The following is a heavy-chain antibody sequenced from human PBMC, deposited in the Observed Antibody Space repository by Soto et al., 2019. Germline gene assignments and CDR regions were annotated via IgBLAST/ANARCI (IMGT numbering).Heavy chain of an antibody. V-gene: IGHV3-33*01. J-gene: IGHJ6*02. CDR2: IWYDGINK. Sequence: QVQLVESGGGVVQPGRSLRLSCAASGFTFSNNGMHWVRQAPGKGLEWVAVIWYDGINKYYADSVKGRFIISRDNSKNTVYLKMNSLRAEDTAVYYCERDRVQMVDGLDVWGQGTTVTVSS. CDR1: GFTFSNNG. D-gene: IGHD2-15*01. CDR3: ERDRVQMVDGLDV.